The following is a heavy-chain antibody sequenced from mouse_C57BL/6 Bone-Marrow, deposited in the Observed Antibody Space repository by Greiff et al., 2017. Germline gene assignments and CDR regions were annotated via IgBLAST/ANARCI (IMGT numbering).Heavy chain of an antibody. CDR1: GYTFTDYY. D-gene: IGHD1-1*01. CDR2: INPYNGGT. Sequence: VQLQQSGPVLVKPGASVKMSCKASGYTFTDYYMNWVKQSHGKSLEWIGVINPYNGGTSYNQKFTGKATLTVDKSSSTAYMELNSLTSEDSAVYYCSRLRRWFDYWGQGTTLTVSS. CDR3: SRLRRWFDY. J-gene: IGHJ2*01. V-gene: IGHV1-19*01.